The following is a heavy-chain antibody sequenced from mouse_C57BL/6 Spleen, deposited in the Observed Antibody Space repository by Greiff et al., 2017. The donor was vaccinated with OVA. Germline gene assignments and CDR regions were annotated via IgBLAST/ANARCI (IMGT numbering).Heavy chain of an antibody. CDR1: GYTFTDYY. D-gene: IGHD1-1*01. V-gene: IGHV1-26*01. CDR2: INPNNGGT. CDR3: ARVTTVDYFDY. Sequence: EVQLQQSGPELVKPGASVKISCKASGYTFTDYYMNWVKQSHGKSLEWIGDINPNNGGTSYNQKFKGKATLTVDKSSSTAYMELRSLTSEDSAVYYCARVTTVDYFDYWGQGTTLTVSS. J-gene: IGHJ2*01.